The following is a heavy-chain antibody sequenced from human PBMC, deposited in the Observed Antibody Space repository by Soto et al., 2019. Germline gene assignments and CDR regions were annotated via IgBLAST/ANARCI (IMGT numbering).Heavy chain of an antibody. D-gene: IGHD6-13*01. CDR3: ARGATHGSSWYFWFDP. CDR1: GGTFSTYS. V-gene: IGHV1-69*01. CDR2: IIPLFGTT. Sequence: QMQLVQSGAEVRMPGSSVKVSCKTSGGTFSTYSINWVRQAPGQGLEWMGGIIPLFGTTNYAQEFKGRVTITADESTSTAYMELSRLRAEDAAVYYCARGATHGSSWYFWFDPWGQGTLVTVSS. J-gene: IGHJ5*02.